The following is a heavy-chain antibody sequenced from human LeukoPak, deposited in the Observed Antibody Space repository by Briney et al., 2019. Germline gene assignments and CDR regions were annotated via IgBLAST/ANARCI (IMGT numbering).Heavy chain of an antibody. CDR1: GGSISDYY. V-gene: IGHV4-4*07. J-gene: IGHJ2*01. CDR3: ARDLGAVWYFDL. D-gene: IGHD7-27*01. Sequence: PSETLSLTCTVSGGSISDYYWSWIRQPAGKGLEWIGRISTSGSTNYNPSLKSRVTMSLDTSKNHFSLKLNSVTAADTALYYCARDLGAVWYFDLWGRGTLVTVSS. CDR2: ISTSGST.